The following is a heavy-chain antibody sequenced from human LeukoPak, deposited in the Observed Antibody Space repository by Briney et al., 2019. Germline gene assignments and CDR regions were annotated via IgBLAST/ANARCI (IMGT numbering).Heavy chain of an antibody. J-gene: IGHJ4*02. V-gene: IGHV4-30-2*01. Sequence: PSQTPSLTCAVSGGSISSGGYSWSWIRQPPGKGLEWIGYIYHSGSTYYNPSLKSRVTISVDRSKNQFSLKLSSVTAADTAVYYCASSQFGDPTYFDYWGQGTLVTVSS. CDR1: GGSISSGGYS. CDR3: ASSQFGDPTYFDY. D-gene: IGHD3-10*01. CDR2: IYHSGST.